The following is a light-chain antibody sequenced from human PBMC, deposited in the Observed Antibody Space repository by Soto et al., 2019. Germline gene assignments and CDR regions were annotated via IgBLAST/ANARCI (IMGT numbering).Light chain of an antibody. CDR2: GAS. Sequence: DIQMTQSPSSLSASIGDRVTITCRASQDVRNSLAWYQQKPGKAPKSLIYGASTLQSGVPSRFSGSGSGTDFILTITTLQPEDFATYYCQQYNSFPPTFGQGTRLEIK. CDR3: QQYNSFPPT. CDR1: QDVRNS. J-gene: IGKJ2*01. V-gene: IGKV1-16*01.